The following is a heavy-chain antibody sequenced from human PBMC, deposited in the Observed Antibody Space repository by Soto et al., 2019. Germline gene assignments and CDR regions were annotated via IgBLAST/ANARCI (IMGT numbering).Heavy chain of an antibody. J-gene: IGHJ5*02. CDR3: ARLRGQNWTYSPNWFHP. D-gene: IGHD1-7*01. CDR1: GGSISSSSYY. V-gene: IGHV4-39*01. CDR2: IYYSGST. Sequence: SETLSLTCTVSGGSISSSSYYWGWIRQPPGKGLEWIGSIYYSGSTYYNPSLKSRVTMSIDTSKNQFSLELNSVTAPDTAVYYCARLRGQNWTYSPNWFHPWGPGTLVTASS.